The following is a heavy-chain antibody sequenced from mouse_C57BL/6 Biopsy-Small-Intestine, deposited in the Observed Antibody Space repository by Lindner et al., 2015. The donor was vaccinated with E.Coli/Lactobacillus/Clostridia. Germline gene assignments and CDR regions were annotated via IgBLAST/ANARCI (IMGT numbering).Heavy chain of an antibody. D-gene: IGHD1-1*01. V-gene: IGHV1-63*01. CDR3: VIYFYGSSSYYAMDY. CDR1: GYTFTNYW. Sequence: VQLQESGAELVRPGTSVKMSCKASGYTFTNYWIGWAKQRPGHGLEWIGDIYPGGGYTNYNEKFKGKATLTADKSSSTAYMQFSSLTSEDSAVYFCVIYFYGSSSYYAMDYWGQGTSVTVSS. J-gene: IGHJ4*01. CDR2: IYPGGGYT.